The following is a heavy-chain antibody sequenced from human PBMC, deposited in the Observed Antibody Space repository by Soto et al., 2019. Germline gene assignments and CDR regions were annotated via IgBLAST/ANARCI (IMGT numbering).Heavy chain of an antibody. Sequence: QVPLEQSGAEVKKPGASVKVSCKTSGYTFTIYGVSWVRQAPGQGLEWMAWISGSSGSTYYAQNLQGRVTVTTDTSTDTGYMELRSLRSDDSAIYYCARGNYFGSGTFDFWGQGTLVTVSS. CDR3: ARGNYFGSGTFDF. J-gene: IGHJ4*02. CDR2: ISGSSGST. D-gene: IGHD3-10*01. CDR1: GYTFTIYG. V-gene: IGHV1-18*01.